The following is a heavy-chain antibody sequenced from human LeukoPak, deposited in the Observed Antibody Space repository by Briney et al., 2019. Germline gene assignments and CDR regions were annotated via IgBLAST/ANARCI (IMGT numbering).Heavy chain of an antibody. CDR2: INWNGGST. D-gene: IGHD5-24*01. V-gene: IGHV3-20*04. CDR1: GFTFSSYG. J-gene: IGHJ3*02. CDR3: ARDLGYKDYVSAFDI. Sequence: GGSLRLSCAASGFTFSSYGMTWVRQAPGKGLEWVSGINWNGGSTGYAVSVKGRFTISRDSAKNSLYLQMNSLRAEDTALYYCARDLGYKDYVSAFDIWGQGTMVTVSS.